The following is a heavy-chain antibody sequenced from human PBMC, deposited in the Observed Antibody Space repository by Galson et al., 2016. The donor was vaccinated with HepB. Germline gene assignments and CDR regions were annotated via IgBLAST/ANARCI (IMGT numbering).Heavy chain of an antibody. Sequence: SVKVSCKASGYIFTSQYIHWVRQAPGQGLEWMGRINPSDGSTIHAQNFQGRVTLTRNTSTSTVYMELISLRSDDTAVHYCSRDEPMDVWGPGTTVTVSS. D-gene: IGHD1-14*01. CDR1: GYIFTSQY. CDR2: INPSDGST. J-gene: IGHJ6*02. CDR3: SRDEPMDV. V-gene: IGHV1-46*01.